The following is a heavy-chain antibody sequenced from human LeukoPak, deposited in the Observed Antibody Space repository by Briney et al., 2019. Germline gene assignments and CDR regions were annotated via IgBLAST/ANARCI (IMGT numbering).Heavy chain of an antibody. J-gene: IGHJ6*02. CDR1: GFTLDAYA. Sequence: GGSLRLSCVASGFTLDAYAMHWVRQVRGKGLEWVSLINADGSRIYYADSVKGRFTISRDNYKNSLYLQMTSLRPEDSALYYCATWAFYHDLDVWGRGTTVTVSS. CDR2: INADGSRI. CDR3: ATWAFYHDLDV. D-gene: IGHD3-3*01. V-gene: IGHV3-43*02.